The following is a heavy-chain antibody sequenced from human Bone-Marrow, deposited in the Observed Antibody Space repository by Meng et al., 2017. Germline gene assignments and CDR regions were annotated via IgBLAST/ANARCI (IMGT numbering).Heavy chain of an antibody. J-gene: IGHJ6*02. CDR1: GYSISSGYY. D-gene: IGHD6-13*01. Sequence: SETLSLTCTVSGYSISSGYYWGWIRQPPGKGLEWIGSIYHSGSTYYNPSLKSRVTISVDTSQNQFSLKLSSVTAAGTAVYYCAKEFNSRWYPGGLDYGMDVWGQGTTVTVSS. V-gene: IGHV4-38-2*02. CDR3: AKEFNSRWYPGGLDYGMDV. CDR2: IYHSGST.